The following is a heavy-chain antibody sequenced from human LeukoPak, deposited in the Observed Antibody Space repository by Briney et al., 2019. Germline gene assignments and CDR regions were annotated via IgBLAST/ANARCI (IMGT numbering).Heavy chain of an antibody. CDR2: IYNSGST. J-gene: IGHJ5*02. CDR3: ARSRIWVGELYEFDP. D-gene: IGHD3-10*01. V-gene: IGHV4-4*07. CDR1: GGSISSYY. Sequence: PSETLSLTCTVSGGSISSYYWSWIRQPAGKGLEWIGRIYNSGSTNYNPSLKSRVTMSVDTSKNQFSLKLSSVTAADTAVYYCARSRIWVGELYEFDPWGQGTLVTVSS.